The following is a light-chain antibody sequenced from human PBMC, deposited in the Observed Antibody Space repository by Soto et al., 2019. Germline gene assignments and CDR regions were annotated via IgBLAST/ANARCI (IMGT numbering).Light chain of an antibody. CDR2: KAS. CDR1: QSLSSW. Sequence: DIQMTQSPSTLSASVGDRVTITCRASQSLSSWLAWYQQKPGKAPKLLIHKASTLESGVPSRFSGSESGTEFTLTISSLQPDDFATYYCQQYITYPWTFVQGTKVEIK. CDR3: QQYITYPWT. J-gene: IGKJ1*01. V-gene: IGKV1-5*03.